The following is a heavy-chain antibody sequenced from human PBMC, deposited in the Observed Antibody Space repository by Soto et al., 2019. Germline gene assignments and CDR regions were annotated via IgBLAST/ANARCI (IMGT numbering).Heavy chain of an antibody. CDR1: GYSFTNYG. Sequence: QDQLVQSGAEVKKPGASVTVSCKASGYSFTNYGITWVRQAPGQGLEWLGWISAFNGNTHYAQKVQVRVTMTTDASTCTSYMELRSLRSDDTAVYYCARDRGVAPPVAGNTYYYYCRDVWGKGTTVTVSS. D-gene: IGHD6-19*01. V-gene: IGHV1-18*01. CDR3: ARDRGVAPPVAGNTYYYYCRDV. J-gene: IGHJ6*03. CDR2: ISAFNGNT.